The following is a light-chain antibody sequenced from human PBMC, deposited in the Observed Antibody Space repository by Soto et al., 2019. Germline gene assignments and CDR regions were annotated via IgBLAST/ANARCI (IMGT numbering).Light chain of an antibody. CDR3: ATWDASLDGMV. CDR2: RNN. Sequence: QSVLTQPPSASGTPGQRVTISCSGSSSNIGSNTVNWYHQLPGTAPKLLIYRNNQRPSGVPDRVSGSKSGTSASLTISGLQYEDEADYYCATWDASLDGMVFGGGTKLTVL. V-gene: IGLV1-44*01. CDR1: SSNIGSNT. J-gene: IGLJ2*01.